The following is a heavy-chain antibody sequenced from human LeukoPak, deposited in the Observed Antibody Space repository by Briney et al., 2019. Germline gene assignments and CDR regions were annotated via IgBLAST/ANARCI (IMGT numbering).Heavy chain of an antibody. Sequence: ASVKVSCKASGYTFTGYYMHWVRQAPGQGLEWVGRINPNSGGTNYAQKFQGRVTMTRDTSISTAYMELNTLGSDDTAVYYCAREDGFCSSSSCYNDYWGQGTLVTVSS. J-gene: IGHJ4*02. D-gene: IGHD2-2*02. CDR2: INPNSGGT. CDR3: AREDGFCSSSSCYNDY. CDR1: GYTFTGYY. V-gene: IGHV1-2*06.